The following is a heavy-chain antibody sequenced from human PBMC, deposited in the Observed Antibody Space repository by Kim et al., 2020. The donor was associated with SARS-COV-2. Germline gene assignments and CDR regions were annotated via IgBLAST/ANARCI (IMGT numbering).Heavy chain of an antibody. CDR2: INHSGST. V-gene: IGHV4-34*01. CDR1: GGSFSGYY. Sequence: SETLSLTCGVYGGSFSGYYWSWIRQPPGKGLEWIGEINHSGSTNYNPSLKSRVTISADTSKNQFSLKLTSVTAADTAVYYCARSGVLRYTGSVWGQGTMV. CDR3: ARSGVLRYTGSV. J-gene: IGHJ3*01. D-gene: IGHD3-9*01.